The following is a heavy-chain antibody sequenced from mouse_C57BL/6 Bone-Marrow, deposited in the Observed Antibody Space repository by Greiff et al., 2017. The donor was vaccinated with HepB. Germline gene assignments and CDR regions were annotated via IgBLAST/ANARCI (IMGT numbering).Heavy chain of an antibody. Sequence: VQLQQPGAELVKPGASVKMSCKASGYTFTSYWITWVKQRPGQGLEWIGDIYPGSGSTNYNEKFKSKATLTVDTSSSTAYMQLSSLTSEDSEVYYCARGEEPRSVSWGQGTTLTVSS. CDR1: GYTFTSYW. CDR2: IYPGSGST. V-gene: IGHV1-55*01. J-gene: IGHJ2*01. CDR3: ARGEEPRSVS.